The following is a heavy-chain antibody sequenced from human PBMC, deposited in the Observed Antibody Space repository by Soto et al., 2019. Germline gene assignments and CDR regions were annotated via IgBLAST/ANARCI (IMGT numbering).Heavy chain of an antibody. CDR3: ALEHRDGYNYAFDI. CDR2: IIPIFGTA. D-gene: IGHD5-12*01. J-gene: IGHJ3*02. V-gene: IGHV1-69*13. Sequence: GASVKVSCKASGGTFSSYAISWVRQAPGQRLEWMGGIIPIFGTANYAQKFQGRVTITADESTSTAYMELSSLRSEDTAVYYCALEHRDGYNYAFDIWGQGTMVTVSS. CDR1: GGTFSSYA.